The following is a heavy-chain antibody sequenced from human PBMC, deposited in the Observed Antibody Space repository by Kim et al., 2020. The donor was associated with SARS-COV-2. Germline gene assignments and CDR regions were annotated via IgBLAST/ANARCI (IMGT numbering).Heavy chain of an antibody. Sequence: SLKDRFALSRDNSKNKVYLQMNSLRLDDTAMYYCARGVPDSVLGSRQMDHWGQGTQVTISS. D-gene: IGHD3-16*01. V-gene: IGHV3-30*09. J-gene: IGHJ4*02. CDR3: ARGVPDSVLGSRQMDH.